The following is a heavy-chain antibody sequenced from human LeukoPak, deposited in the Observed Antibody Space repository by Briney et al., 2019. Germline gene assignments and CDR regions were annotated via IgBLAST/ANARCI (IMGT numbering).Heavy chain of an antibody. CDR1: GYTFTSYS. V-gene: IGHV1-3*01. D-gene: IGHD6-19*01. Sequence: PEASVKVSCKASGYTFTSYSKYTIHWVRQAPGQRLEWMGWINAGIGETRYSQKSQGRVTFTGDTSANTVYMELNSLISEDTAVYYCARDSDTSDWAWVYWGQGTLVTVSS. CDR2: INAGIGET. J-gene: IGHJ4*02. CDR3: ARDSDTSDWAWVY.